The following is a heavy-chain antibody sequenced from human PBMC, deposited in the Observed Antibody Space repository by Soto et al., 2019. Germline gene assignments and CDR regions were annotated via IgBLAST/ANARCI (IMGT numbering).Heavy chain of an antibody. V-gene: IGHV3-23*01. CDR1: GFTFSSYA. CDR2: ISGSGGST. J-gene: IGHJ4*02. CDR3: XXXXXRXXXYVAXFDY. Sequence: GSLRLSCAASGFTFSSYAMSWVRQAPGKGMEWVSAISGSGGSTYYADSVKGRFTISRDNSKNTLYLQMNSMRAEDTAVYYYXXXXXRXXXYVAXFDYWGQGTLVXVSS. D-gene: IGHD4-17*01.